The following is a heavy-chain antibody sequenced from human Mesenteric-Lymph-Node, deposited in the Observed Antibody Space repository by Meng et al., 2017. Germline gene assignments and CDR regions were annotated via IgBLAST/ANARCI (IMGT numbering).Heavy chain of an antibody. CDR1: GYTFRNYT. D-gene: IGHD5-18*01. Sequence: QVQLVQSGGEGKKPGASVKVSCKASGYTFRNYTITWVRQAPGQGLEWMGRINPNSGGTNYAQKFQGRVTITADKSTNTAYMELRSLRSDDTAVYYCARMAYNYGYGYWGQGTLVTVSS. CDR2: INPNSGGT. J-gene: IGHJ4*02. V-gene: IGHV1-2*06. CDR3: ARMAYNYGYGY.